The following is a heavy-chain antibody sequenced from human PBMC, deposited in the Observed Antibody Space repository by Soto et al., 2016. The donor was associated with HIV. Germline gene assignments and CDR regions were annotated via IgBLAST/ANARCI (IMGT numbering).Heavy chain of an antibody. CDR1: GFTFVNFP. V-gene: IGHV3-49*04. Sequence: EVRLVESGGGLVQPGWSLRLSCTASGFTFVNFPLTWVRQAPGKGLEWVGYIRSKSYGGTTEYAASVKGRFVISRDDSKSVAYLQMNSLKIEDTAIYYCTRGSGRFEYWGQGTLVTVSS. D-gene: IGHD1-26*01. CDR2: IRSKSYGGTT. CDR3: TRGSGRFEY. J-gene: IGHJ4*02.